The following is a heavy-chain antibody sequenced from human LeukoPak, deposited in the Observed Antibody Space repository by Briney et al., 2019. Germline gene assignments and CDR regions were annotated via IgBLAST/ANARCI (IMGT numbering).Heavy chain of an antibody. V-gene: IGHV5-51*01. CDR3: ARQGCSSSSCYTFDY. CDR1: GYSFSTYW. J-gene: IGHJ4*02. CDR2: IYPGDSDT. D-gene: IGHD2-2*02. Sequence: GESLKISCKGSGYSFSTYWIAWVRQMPGKGLEWMGNIYPGDSDTRYSPSFQGQVTISADKSISTAYLQWSSLKASDTAIYYCARQGCSSSSCYTFDYWSQGTLVTVSS.